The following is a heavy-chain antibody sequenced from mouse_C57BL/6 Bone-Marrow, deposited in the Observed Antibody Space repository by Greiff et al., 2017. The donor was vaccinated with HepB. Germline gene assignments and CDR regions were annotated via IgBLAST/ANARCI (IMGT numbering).Heavy chain of an antibody. J-gene: IGHJ2*01. V-gene: IGHV1-72*01. CDR1: GYTFTSYW. CDR3: ARKGTTVVEVGPHFDY. Sequence: QVQLKQPGAELVKPGASVKLSCKASGYTFTSYWMHWVKQRPGRGLEWIGRIDPNSGGTKYNEKFKSKATLTVDKPSSTAYMQLSSLTSEDSAVYYCARKGTTVVEVGPHFDYWGQGTTLTVSS. CDR2: IDPNSGGT. D-gene: IGHD1-1*01.